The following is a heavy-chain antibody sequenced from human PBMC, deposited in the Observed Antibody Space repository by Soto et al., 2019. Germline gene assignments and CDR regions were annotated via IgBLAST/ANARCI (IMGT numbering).Heavy chain of an antibody. Sequence: QVQLQESGPGLVKPSQTLSLTCTVSGGSISSDDYYWSWIRQPPGKGLEWIGYIYHSGRTYYNPSLKSRMTISVDTSKNQFSRRLGSVTAADTAVYYCASILRYFDWLSGGGYYYGLDVWGQGATVTVSS. CDR1: GGSISSDDYY. CDR2: IYHSGRT. V-gene: IGHV4-30-4*01. J-gene: IGHJ6*02. CDR3: ASILRYFDWLSGGGYYYGLDV. D-gene: IGHD3-9*01.